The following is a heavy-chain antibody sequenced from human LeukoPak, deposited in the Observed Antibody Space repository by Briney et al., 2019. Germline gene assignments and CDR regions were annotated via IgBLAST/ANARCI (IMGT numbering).Heavy chain of an antibody. CDR3: ARGWDYDSGGRPTAYVY. CDR2: VIPMFGTA. CDR1: GGTFSRYA. J-gene: IGHJ4*02. Sequence: SVKVSCKASGGTFSRYAISWVRQAPGQGLGWMGGVIPMFGTANYAQEFQGKVTITADESTSTAYMELRSLRSEDTAVYYCARGWDYDSGGRPTAYVYWGQGTLVTVSS. V-gene: IGHV1-69*13. D-gene: IGHD3-22*01.